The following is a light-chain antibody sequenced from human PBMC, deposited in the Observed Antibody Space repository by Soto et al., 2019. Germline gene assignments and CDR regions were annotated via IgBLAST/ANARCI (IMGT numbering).Light chain of an antibody. CDR1: QSLNNW. J-gene: IGKJ4*01. CDR3: QQYKSFSLT. CDR2: KAS. Sequence: DIEMTQSPSTLSASVGDRVTITCRATQSLNNWLAWYQQKPGKAPKLLISKASSLESGVPSRFSGSGSGTEFSLTISSLQPDDFATYYCQQYKSFSLTFGGGTRVEVK. V-gene: IGKV1-5*03.